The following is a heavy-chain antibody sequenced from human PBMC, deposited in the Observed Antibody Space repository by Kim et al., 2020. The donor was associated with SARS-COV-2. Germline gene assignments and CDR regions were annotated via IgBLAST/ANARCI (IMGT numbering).Heavy chain of an antibody. CDR1: GFTFSTYA. Sequence: GGSLRLSCAASGFTFSTYAMHWVRQAPGKGLEWVSSISDDGGNTYYTDSVKGRFTISRDNSRNTLYLQMNSLRAEDTAVYYCAKTDRTPLFGVPNNHYDGMVVWGQGTTVTVSS. V-gene: IGHV3-23*01. CDR3: AKTDRTPLFGVPNNHYDGMVV. J-gene: IGHJ6*02. CDR2: ISDDGGNT. D-gene: IGHD3-3*01.